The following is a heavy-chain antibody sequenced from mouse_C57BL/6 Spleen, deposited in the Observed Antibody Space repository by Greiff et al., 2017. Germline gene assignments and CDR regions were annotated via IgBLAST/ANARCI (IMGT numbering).Heavy chain of an antibody. CDR1: GYTFTSYW. D-gene: IGHD2-5*01. Sequence: VQLQQPGAELVKPGASVKLSCKASGYTFTSYWMHWVKQRPGQGLEWIGMIHPNSGRTNYNEKFKSKATLTVDKSSSTAYMQLSSLTSEDSAVYYCARESYYSNYVGYFDVWGTGTTVTVSS. J-gene: IGHJ1*03. V-gene: IGHV1-64*01. CDR3: ARESYYSNYVGYFDV. CDR2: IHPNSGRT.